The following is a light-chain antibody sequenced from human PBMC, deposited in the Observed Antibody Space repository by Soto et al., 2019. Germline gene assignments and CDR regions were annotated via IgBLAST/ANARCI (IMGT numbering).Light chain of an antibody. J-gene: IGLJ3*02. CDR3: QSHDSSLNSWV. CDR1: SSNIGAGYD. Sequence: QSVLTQPPSMSGAPGQRVTISCTGSSSNIGAGYDVHWYQHLPGTAPKLLIYGNTNRPSGVPDRFSSSKSGTSASLAITGLQAEDEADYYCQSHDSSLNSWVFGGGTKLTVL. CDR2: GNT. V-gene: IGLV1-40*01.